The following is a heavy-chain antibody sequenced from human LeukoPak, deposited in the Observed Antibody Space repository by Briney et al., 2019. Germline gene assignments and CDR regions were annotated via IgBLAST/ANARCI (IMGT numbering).Heavy chain of an antibody. Sequence: SETLSLTCTVSGGSISSSSYYWGWIRQPPGKGLEWIGRIYYSGSTYYNPSLKSRVTISVDTSKNQFSLKLSSVTAADTAVYYCARGSSVTTRFWNYWGQGTLVTVSS. CDR3: ARGSSVTTRFWNY. CDR1: GGSISSSSYY. D-gene: IGHD4-17*01. CDR2: IYYSGST. J-gene: IGHJ4*02. V-gene: IGHV4-39*01.